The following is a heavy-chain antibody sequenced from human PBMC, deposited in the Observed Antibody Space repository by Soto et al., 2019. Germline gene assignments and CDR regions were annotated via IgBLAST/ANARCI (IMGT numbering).Heavy chain of an antibody. V-gene: IGHV3-30*18. Sequence: QVQLVESGGGVVQPGRSLRLSCAASGFTFSSYGMHWVRQAPGKGLEWVAVISYDGSNKYYADSVKGRFTISRDNSKNTLYLQMNSLRAEHTAVYYCAKDIYSDFWSGYSTAYYGMDVWGQGTTVTVSS. CDR2: ISYDGSNK. D-gene: IGHD3-3*01. CDR1: GFTFSSYG. CDR3: AKDIYSDFWSGYSTAYYGMDV. J-gene: IGHJ6*02.